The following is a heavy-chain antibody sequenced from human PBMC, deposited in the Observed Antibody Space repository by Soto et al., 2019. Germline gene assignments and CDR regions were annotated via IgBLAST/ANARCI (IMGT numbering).Heavy chain of an antibody. Sequence: GESLKISCQGSGYSFTSYWIGWVRQMPGKDLEWMGLIYPGDSHTRYSPSFQGQVTISADKSISTAYLQWSSLTASDTAIYYCATSSSAFYYYMDVWGKGTTVTVSS. J-gene: IGHJ6*03. CDR3: ATSSSAFYYYMDV. V-gene: IGHV5-51*01. CDR2: IYPGDSHT. D-gene: IGHD6-6*01. CDR1: GYSFTSYW.